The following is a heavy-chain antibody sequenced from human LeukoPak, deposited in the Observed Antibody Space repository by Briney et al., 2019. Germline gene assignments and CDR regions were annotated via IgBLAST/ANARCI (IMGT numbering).Heavy chain of an antibody. CDR2: INPNSGDT. J-gene: IGHJ4*02. CDR3: ATHINCNYPGILDY. D-gene: IGHD1-7*01. V-gene: IGHV1-2*06. Sequence: ASVKVSCMASGYTFTGYYMHWLRQAPGQGLEWMGRINPNSGDTKFAQKFQGRVTMSRDTTLSTAYMELSRLTSDDTAVYFCATHINCNYPGILDYWGQGALVTVSS. CDR1: GYTFTGYY.